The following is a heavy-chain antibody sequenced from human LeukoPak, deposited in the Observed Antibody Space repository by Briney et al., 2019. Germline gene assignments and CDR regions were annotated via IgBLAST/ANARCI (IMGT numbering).Heavy chain of an antibody. V-gene: IGHV4-59*01. CDR1: GGSISSYY. CDR3: ARASESYDYVWGSYRPYYFDY. D-gene: IGHD3-16*02. J-gene: IGHJ4*02. Sequence: PSETLSLTCTVSGGSISSYYWSWIRQPPGKGLEWIGYIYYSGSANYNPSLKSRVTISVDTSKNQFSLKLSYVTAADTAVYYCARASESYDYVWGSYRPYYFDYWGQGTLVTVSS. CDR2: IYYSGSA.